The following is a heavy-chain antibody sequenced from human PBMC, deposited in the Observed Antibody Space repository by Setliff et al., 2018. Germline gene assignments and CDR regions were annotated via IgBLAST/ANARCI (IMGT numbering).Heavy chain of an antibody. D-gene: IGHD2-21*02. CDR2: IYYSGST. CDR3: ARDLGHGGDSDY. V-gene: IGHV4-30-4*08. CDR1: GGSISSGDYY. Sequence: SETLSLTCTVSGGSISSGDYYWSWIRQPPGKGLEWIGYIYYSGSTYYNPSLKSRLTISRDTSKNQVSLKLNSVTATDTAVYYCARDLGHGGDSDYWGQGILVTVSS. J-gene: IGHJ4*02.